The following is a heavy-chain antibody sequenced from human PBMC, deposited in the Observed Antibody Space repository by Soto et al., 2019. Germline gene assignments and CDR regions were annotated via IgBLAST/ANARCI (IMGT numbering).Heavy chain of an antibody. J-gene: IGHJ6*02. V-gene: IGHV4-4*02. Sequence: QVQLHESGPGLVKPSGTLSLTCAVSGGSISSSNWWSWVRQPPGKGLEWIGEIYHSGCTNYNPSLKSRVPISVDKSKNQFSLKLRSVTAADTAVYYCARDLSVVPAVGGMDVWGQGTTVTVSS. CDR2: IYHSGCT. CDR3: ARDLSVVPAVGGMDV. CDR1: GGSISSSNW. D-gene: IGHD2-2*01.